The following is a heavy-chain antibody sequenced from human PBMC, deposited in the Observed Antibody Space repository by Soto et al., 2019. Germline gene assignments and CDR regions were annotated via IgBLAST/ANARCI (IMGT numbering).Heavy chain of an antibody. CDR1: GFTFDDYA. D-gene: IGHD5-12*01. Sequence: EVQLVESGGGLVQPGRSLRLSCAASGFTFDDYAMHWVRQAPGKGLDWVSGIGWNSGSIGYADSVKGRFTISRDNAKNSLYLQMNSLRAEDTALYYCAKDIVATIQSFYFDYLGQGTLVTVSS. CDR3: AKDIVATIQSFYFDY. V-gene: IGHV3-9*01. J-gene: IGHJ4*02. CDR2: IGWNSGSI.